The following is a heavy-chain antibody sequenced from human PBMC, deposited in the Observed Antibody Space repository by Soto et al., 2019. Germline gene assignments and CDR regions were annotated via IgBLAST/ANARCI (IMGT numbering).Heavy chain of an antibody. Sequence: ASVKVSCKASGYTFTGYYMHWVRQAPGQGLEWMGWINPNSGGTNYAQKSQGWVTMTRDTSISTAYMELSRLRSDDTAVYYCARESITRYCSSTSCPLDYYYGMDVWGQGTTVTVSS. D-gene: IGHD2-2*01. CDR1: GYTFTGYY. V-gene: IGHV1-2*04. CDR2: INPNSGGT. J-gene: IGHJ6*02. CDR3: ARESITRYCSSTSCPLDYYYGMDV.